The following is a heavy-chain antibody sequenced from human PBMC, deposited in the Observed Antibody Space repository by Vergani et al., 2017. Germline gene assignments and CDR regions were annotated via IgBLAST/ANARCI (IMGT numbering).Heavy chain of an antibody. CDR2: ISYDGTQK. V-gene: IGHV3-30*03. Sequence: QVHLVESGGGVVQPGRSLRLSCVVSGFTSSYYGMHWVRQAPGKGLEWVAVISYDGTQKYYADSVKGRFTISRDNSKSTLYLQMNSLRTEETAVYYCATKSCGTPGCQIGYFREWGQGTQVTVSS. CDR1: GFTSSYYG. J-gene: IGHJ1*01. CDR3: ATKSCGTPGCQIGYFRE. D-gene: IGHD1-1*01.